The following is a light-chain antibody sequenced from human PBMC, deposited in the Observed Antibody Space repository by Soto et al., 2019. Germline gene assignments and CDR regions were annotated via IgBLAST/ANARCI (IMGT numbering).Light chain of an antibody. CDR2: DTS. J-gene: IGKJ1*01. Sequence: EIVVTQSPATLSVSPGERVTLSCRPSQSVSSSLAWYQQRPGQAPSLLIYDTSTRAAGIAARFSGSGSGTEFTLTISSLQSEDSAVYYCQQYVHWPPGAFGQGTKVDIK. V-gene: IGKV3-15*01. CDR3: QQYVHWPPGA. CDR1: QSVSSS.